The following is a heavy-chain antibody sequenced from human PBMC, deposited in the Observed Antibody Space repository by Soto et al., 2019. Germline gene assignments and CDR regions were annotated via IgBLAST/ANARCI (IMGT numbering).Heavy chain of an antibody. V-gene: IGHV3-30-3*01. CDR1: GFTFSIYA. J-gene: IGHJ4*02. D-gene: IGHD1-26*01. Sequence: QVQLVGSGGGVVQPGTSLRLSCAASGFTFSIYAMHWVRQAPEKGLEWVAVISSDGTNKNHADSVRGRFRISRDNSNNMLHLQMDNMRVDDTGVYYCARSNSEAGWGQFDYWGQGNLGTVSS. CDR3: ARSNSEAGWGQFDY. CDR2: ISSDGTNK.